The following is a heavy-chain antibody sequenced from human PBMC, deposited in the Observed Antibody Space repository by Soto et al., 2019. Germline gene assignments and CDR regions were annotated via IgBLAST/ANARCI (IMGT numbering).Heavy chain of an antibody. V-gene: IGHV1-69*01. CDR2: IIPILTTP. Sequence: QVQLVQSGAEVKKTGSSVKVSCKASGGMFSTFGFSWVRQAPGQGPEWIGGIIPILTTPNYAERFQGRVTIVADELTTTVYMELSSLRSEDTAVYYCAGGPKVVVVAATGYYYYYGMDVWGQGTTVTVSS. D-gene: IGHD2-15*01. CDR1: GGMFSTFG. CDR3: AGGPKVVVVAATGYYYYYGMDV. J-gene: IGHJ6*02.